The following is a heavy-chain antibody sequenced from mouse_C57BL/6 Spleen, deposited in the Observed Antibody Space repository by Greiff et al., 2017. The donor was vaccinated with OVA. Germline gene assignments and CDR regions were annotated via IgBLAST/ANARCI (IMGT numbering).Heavy chain of an antibody. J-gene: IGHJ2*01. CDR2: ISDGGSYT. Sequence: EVKLMESGGGLVKPGGSLTLSCAASGFTFSSYAMSWVRPTPEKRLEWVATISDGGSYTYYPDNVKGRFTISRDNAKNKLYLQMSQLKSEDTAMYYCARSITTGVAPYCDYWGKGTTLTVSS. CDR1: GFTFSSYA. D-gene: IGHD1-1*01. CDR3: ARSITTGVAPYCDY. V-gene: IGHV5-4*03.